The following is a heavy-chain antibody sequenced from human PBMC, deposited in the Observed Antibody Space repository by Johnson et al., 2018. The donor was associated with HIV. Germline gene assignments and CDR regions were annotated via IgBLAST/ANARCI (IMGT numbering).Heavy chain of an antibody. J-gene: IGHJ3*02. D-gene: IGHD6-13*01. V-gene: IGHV3-20*04. CDR1: GFTFDDYG. CDR3: ARVAAAAGRMTDAFDI. Sequence: VQLVESGGGVVRPGGSLRLSCAASGFTFDDYGMSWVRQAPGKGLEWVSGINWSGGSTAYADSVKGRFPISRDNAKNSLYLQMNSLRAEDTALYYCARVAAAAGRMTDAFDIWGQGTMVSVSS. CDR2: INWSGGST.